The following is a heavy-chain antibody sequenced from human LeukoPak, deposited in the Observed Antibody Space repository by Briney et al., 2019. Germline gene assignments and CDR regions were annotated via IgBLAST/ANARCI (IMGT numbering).Heavy chain of an antibody. CDR2: IQFDGSTM. CDR3: AKSRSGSANWALRIFDN. V-gene: IGHV3-30*02. D-gene: IGHD3-10*01. Sequence: GGSLRLSCAASGFTFSTYGMHWVRQAPGKGLEWVAFIQFDGSTMLYSDSVKGRLTISRDNSENTLYVEMNSLRAEDTAIYYCAKSRSGSANWALRIFDNWGQGTLVSVSS. CDR1: GFTFSTYG. J-gene: IGHJ4*02.